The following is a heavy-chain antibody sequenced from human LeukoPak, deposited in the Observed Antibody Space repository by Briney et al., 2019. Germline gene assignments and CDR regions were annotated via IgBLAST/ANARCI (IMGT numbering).Heavy chain of an antibody. Sequence: PSETLSLTCTVSGGSISSSSYYWGWIRQPPGKGLEWIGSIYYSGSTYYNPSLKSRVTISVDTSKNQFSLKQSSVTAADTAVYYCARLPVEMATITFDYWGQGTLVTVSS. CDR2: IYYSGST. CDR1: GGSISSSSYY. V-gene: IGHV4-39*01. D-gene: IGHD5-24*01. J-gene: IGHJ4*02. CDR3: ARLPVEMATITFDY.